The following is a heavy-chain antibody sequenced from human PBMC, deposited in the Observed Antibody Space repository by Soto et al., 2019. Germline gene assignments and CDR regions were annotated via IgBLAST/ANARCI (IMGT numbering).Heavy chain of an antibody. CDR3: ARHLPIIAAAGTWGNYMAV. CDR1: GGSISSSSYY. V-gene: IGHV4-39*01. D-gene: IGHD6-13*01. Sequence: PSETLSLTCTVSGGSISSSSYYWGWIRQPPGKGLEWIGSIYYSGSTYYNPSLKSRVTVSVDTSKNQFSLKLSSVTAADTAVYYCARHLPIIAAAGTWGNYMAVWGKGTTVTVSS. J-gene: IGHJ6*03. CDR2: IYYSGST.